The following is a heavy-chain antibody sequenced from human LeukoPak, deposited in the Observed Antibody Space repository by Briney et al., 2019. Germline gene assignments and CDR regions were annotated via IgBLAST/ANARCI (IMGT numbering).Heavy chain of an antibody. CDR3: ARGSDGTYDY. V-gene: IGHV3-64*01. CDR1: RFTFSTYS. CDR2: ITGNGGGT. J-gene: IGHJ4*02. D-gene: IGHD3-16*01. Sequence: GGSLRLSCAASRFTFSTYSMHWVRQAPGKGLESVSGITGNGGGTYYSHSVKGRFTISRDNSKNTLYLQMGSLRAEDTAVYYCARGSDGTYDYWGQGTLVTVSS.